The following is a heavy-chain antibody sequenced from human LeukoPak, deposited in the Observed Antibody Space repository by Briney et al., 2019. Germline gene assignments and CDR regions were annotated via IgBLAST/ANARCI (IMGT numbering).Heavy chain of an antibody. Sequence: PGGSLRLSCEVSGFTFNSYGMHWVRLAPGKGLEWVAAIWNDGSHEYYADSEKGRFTISRDNFRNTVYLQMNSLRAEDTAVYYCAKDATEFGDSHFDCWGQGTLVTVSS. CDR1: GFTFNSYG. CDR2: IWNDGSHE. J-gene: IGHJ4*02. D-gene: IGHD2-21*02. V-gene: IGHV3-33*06. CDR3: AKDATEFGDSHFDC.